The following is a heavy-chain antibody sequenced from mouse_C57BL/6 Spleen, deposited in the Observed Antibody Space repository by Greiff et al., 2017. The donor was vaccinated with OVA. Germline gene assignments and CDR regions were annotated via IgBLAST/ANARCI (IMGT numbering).Heavy chain of an antibody. CDR3: ARNNCYGSDFAY. CDR2: IYPGDGDT. J-gene: IGHJ3*01. CDR1: GYAFSSSW. D-gene: IGHD1-1*01. V-gene: IGHV1-82*01. Sequence: VKLMESGPELVKPGASVKISCKASGYAFSSSWMNWVKQRPGKGLEWIGRIYPGDGDTNYNGKFKGKATLTADKSSSTAYMQLSSLTSEDSAVYFCARNNCYGSDFAYWGQGTLVTVSA.